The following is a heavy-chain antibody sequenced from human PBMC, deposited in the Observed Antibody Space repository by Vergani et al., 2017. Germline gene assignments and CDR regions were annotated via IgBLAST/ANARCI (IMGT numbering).Heavy chain of an antibody. D-gene: IGHD6-19*01. CDR1: GASIRSSNYY. CDR3: ARHSTVEWLVKFAWIAP. CDR2: IYYSGST. Sequence: QLQLQESGPGLVKPSATLSLTCSVSGASIRSSNYYWGWIRQPPGKGLEWIASIYYSGSTYYNPSLKSRVTISVDTSKNQFSLRLSSVTAADTAVYFWARHSTVEWLVKFAWIAPWGQGILVTVSS. J-gene: IGHJ5*02. V-gene: IGHV4-39*01.